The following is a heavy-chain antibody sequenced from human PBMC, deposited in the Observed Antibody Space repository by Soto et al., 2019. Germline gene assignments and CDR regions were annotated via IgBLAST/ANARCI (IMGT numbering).Heavy chain of an antibody. J-gene: IGHJ6*02. CDR1: GYSFTSYW. CDR2: IYPGDSDT. Sequence: PGESLKISCKGSGYSFTSYWIGWVRQMPGKGLEWMGIIYPGDSDTRYSPSFQGQVTISADKSISTAYLQWSSLKASDTAMYYCARQVTTFDYYYYYGMDVWGQGTTVNVSS. D-gene: IGHD4-4*01. V-gene: IGHV5-51*01. CDR3: ARQVTTFDYYYYYGMDV.